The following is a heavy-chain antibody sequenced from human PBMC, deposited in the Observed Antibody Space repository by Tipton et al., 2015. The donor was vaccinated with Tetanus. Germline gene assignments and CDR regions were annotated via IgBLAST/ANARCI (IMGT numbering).Heavy chain of an antibody. CDR1: GFTFSSFA. Sequence: EASGFTFSSFAMSWVRQAPGKGLEWVSSISDSGGTTYYAGSVKGRFTLSRDNSKYTLFLHMDPLRAEDTAVYYCARSGGRRYAFDIWGQGTMVTVSS. J-gene: IGHJ3*02. CDR3: ARSGGRRYAFDI. D-gene: IGHD3-16*01. V-gene: IGHV3-23*01. CDR2: ISDSGGTT.